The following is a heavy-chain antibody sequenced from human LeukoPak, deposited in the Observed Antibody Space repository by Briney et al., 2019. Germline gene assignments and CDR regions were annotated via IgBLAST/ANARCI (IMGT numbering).Heavy chain of an antibody. V-gene: IGHV3-7*01. J-gene: IGHJ4*02. CDR3: VSFYETY. CDR2: IKQDGSQK. CDR1: GFTFSSYW. D-gene: IGHD2-2*01. Sequence: PGGSLRLSCAASGFTFSSYWMSWVRQAPGKGLEWVANIKQDGSQKYYVDSVKGRFTISKDNAKNTVYLQMNNLRAEDTAVYYCVSFYETYRGRGTLVTVSS.